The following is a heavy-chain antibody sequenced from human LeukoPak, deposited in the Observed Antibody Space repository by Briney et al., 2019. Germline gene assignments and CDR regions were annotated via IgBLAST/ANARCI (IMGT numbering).Heavy chain of an antibody. J-gene: IGHJ6*03. CDR2: IYSGGST. CDR3: AKGSGYEHNYYYYYMYV. Sequence: PGGSLRLSCAASGFTVSSNYMSWVRQAPGKGLEWVSVIYSGGSTYYADSVKGRFTISRDNSNNTLYLQMNSLRAEDTAVYYCAKGSGYEHNYYYYYMYVWGKGTTVTISS. CDR1: GFTVSSNY. D-gene: IGHD5-12*01. V-gene: IGHV3-66*01.